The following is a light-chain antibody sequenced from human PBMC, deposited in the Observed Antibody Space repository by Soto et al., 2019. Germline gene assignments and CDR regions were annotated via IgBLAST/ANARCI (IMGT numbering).Light chain of an antibody. CDR2: AAS. CDR3: QQYYSYPQT. V-gene: IGKV1-39*01. J-gene: IGKJ1*01. CDR1: QSISSY. Sequence: DIQMTQSPSSLSASVGDRVTITCRAIQSISSYLNWYQQKPGKAPKLLIYAASTLQSGVPSRFSGSGSGTDFTLTISCLQSEDFATYYCQQYYSYPQTFGQGTKVDI.